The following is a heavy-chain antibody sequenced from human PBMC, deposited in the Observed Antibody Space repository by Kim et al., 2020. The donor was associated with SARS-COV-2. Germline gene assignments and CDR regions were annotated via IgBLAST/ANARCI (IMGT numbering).Heavy chain of an antibody. CDR3: ARSYSGGYYNPLS. D-gene: IGHD1-26*01. CDR2: ISYDGSNK. V-gene: IGHV3-30-3*01. J-gene: IGHJ5*02. Sequence: GGSLRLSCAASGFTFSSYAMHWVRQAPGKGLEWVAVISYDGSNKYYADSVKGRFTISRDNSKNTLYLQMNSLRAEDTAVYYCARSYSGGYYNPLSWGQGTLVTVSS. CDR1: GFTFSSYA.